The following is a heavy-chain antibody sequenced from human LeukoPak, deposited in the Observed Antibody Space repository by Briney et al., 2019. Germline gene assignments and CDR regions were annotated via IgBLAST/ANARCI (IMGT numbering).Heavy chain of an antibody. CDR3: ARRQGYTYGSFDY. D-gene: IGHD5-18*01. Sequence: GESLKISCRGSGYGFTTYWIGWVRQMPGKGLEWMGIIYPGDSDTRYSPSFQGQVTISADKSISTAYLQWSTLQASDTAMYYCARRQGYTYGSFDYWGQGTLVTVSS. J-gene: IGHJ4*02. V-gene: IGHV5-51*01. CDR2: IYPGDSDT. CDR1: GYGFTTYW.